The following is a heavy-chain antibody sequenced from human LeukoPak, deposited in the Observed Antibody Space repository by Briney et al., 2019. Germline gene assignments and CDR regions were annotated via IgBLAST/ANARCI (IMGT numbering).Heavy chain of an antibody. J-gene: IGHJ4*02. CDR2: ISWNSGSI. D-gene: IGHD6-13*01. CDR3: AKDPIAAAAMVPSYFDY. V-gene: IGHV3-9*01. CDR1: GFTFDDYA. Sequence: GGSLRLSCAASGFTFDDYAMHWVRQAPGKGLEWVSGISWNSGSIGYADSVKGRFTISRDNAKNSLYLQMNSLRAEDTAVYYCAKDPIAAAAMVPSYFDYWGQGTLVTVSS.